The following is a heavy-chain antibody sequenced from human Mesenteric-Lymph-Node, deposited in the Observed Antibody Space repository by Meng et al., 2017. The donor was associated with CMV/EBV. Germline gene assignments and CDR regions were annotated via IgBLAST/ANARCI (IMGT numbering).Heavy chain of an antibody. Sequence: SETLSLTCTVSGGSISNNNYYWGWIRQPPGKGLEWIGSIYFSGSTYYNPSLKSRVSLSVDTSKNQFSLKLSSVTAADTAVYYCARVQPGLFDYWGQGTLVTVSS. CDR3: ARVQPGLFDY. V-gene: IGHV4-39*07. D-gene: IGHD1-14*01. J-gene: IGHJ4*02. CDR2: IYFSGST. CDR1: GGSISNNNYY.